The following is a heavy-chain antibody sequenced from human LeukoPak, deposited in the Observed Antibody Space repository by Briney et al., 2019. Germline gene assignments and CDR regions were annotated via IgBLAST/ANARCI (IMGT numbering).Heavy chain of an antibody. CDR2: IYYRGDT. Sequence: SETLSLTCTVSGGSIDTYYWNWIRQPPGRGLEWIGYIYYRGDTKYNPSLKSRLTISLDTSKSQFSLRLTSVTAADTAVYYCARGDTVVPDFDIWGLGTMVIVSS. CDR3: ARGDTVVPDFDI. CDR1: GGSIDTYY. D-gene: IGHD2-15*01. J-gene: IGHJ3*02. V-gene: IGHV4-59*01.